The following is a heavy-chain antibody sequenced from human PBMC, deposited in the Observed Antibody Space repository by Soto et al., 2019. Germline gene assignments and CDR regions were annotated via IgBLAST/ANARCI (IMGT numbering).Heavy chain of an antibody. CDR2: IYYSGSA. CDR1: GGSISSGGYY. D-gene: IGHD6-6*01. V-gene: IGHV4-31*03. J-gene: IGHJ6*03. Sequence: SETLSLTCTVSGGSISSGGYYWSWIRQHPGKGLEWIGYIYYSGSAYYNPSLKSRVTISVDTSKNQFSLKLSSVTAADTAVYYCVRYKIRQAARPVDHYYYYMDVWGKGTTVTVSS. CDR3: VRYKIRQAARPVDHYYYYMDV.